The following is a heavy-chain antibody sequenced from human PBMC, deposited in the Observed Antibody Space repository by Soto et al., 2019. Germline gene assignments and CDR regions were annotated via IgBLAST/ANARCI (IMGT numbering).Heavy chain of an antibody. J-gene: IGHJ4*02. CDR2: IRSRADSYAT. Sequence: EVHLVESGGDLVQPGGSLKLSCAASEFTFSGSMLHWVRQASGRGLEWIGHIRSRADSYATPYAASVNGRFTISRDDSKNTAYLQMNSLKTEDTAVYYCAIRDYWGQGTLVTVSS. CDR1: EFTFSGSM. CDR3: AIRDY. V-gene: IGHV3-73*01.